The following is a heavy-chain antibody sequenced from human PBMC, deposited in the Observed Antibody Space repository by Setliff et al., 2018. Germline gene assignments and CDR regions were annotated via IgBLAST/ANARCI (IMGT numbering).Heavy chain of an antibody. Sequence: SETLSLTCTVSGGSISSGSYYWSWIRQPAGKGLEWIGRIYTSGSTNYNPSLKSRVTISVDTSKNQFSLKLSSVTAADTAVYYCARLYYGSRALYFDLWGQGHPVTVSS. V-gene: IGHV4-61*02. CDR3: ARLYYGSRALYFDL. D-gene: IGHD3-10*01. J-gene: IGHJ4*02. CDR1: GGSISSGSYY. CDR2: IYTSGST.